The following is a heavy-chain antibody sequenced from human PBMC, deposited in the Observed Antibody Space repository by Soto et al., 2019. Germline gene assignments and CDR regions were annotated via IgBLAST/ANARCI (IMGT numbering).Heavy chain of an antibody. V-gene: IGHV3-33*01. CDR1: GFTFSSYG. CDR3: ARDFPEYCSGGSCYSSYAFDI. Sequence: GGSLRLSCAASGFTFSSYGMHWVRQAPGKGLEWVAVIWYDGSNKYYADSVKGRFTISRDNSKNTLYLQMNSLRAEDTAVYYCARDFPEYCSGGSCYSSYAFDIWGQGTMVTVSS. D-gene: IGHD2-15*01. J-gene: IGHJ3*02. CDR2: IWYDGSNK.